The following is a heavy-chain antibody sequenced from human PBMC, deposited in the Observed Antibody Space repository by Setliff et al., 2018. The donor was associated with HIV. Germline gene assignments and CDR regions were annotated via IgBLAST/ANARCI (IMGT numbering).Heavy chain of an antibody. CDR1: GFSLSTYS. CDR2: ISSDSRTT. J-gene: IGHJ1*01. D-gene: IGHD3-22*01. V-gene: IGHV3-48*01. CDR3: VRDLVYYYDNSGSFYVAEYLQH. Sequence: GGSLRLSCIASGFSLSTYSMNWVRQAPGKGLEWISYISSDSRTTYYADSVKGRFTISRDDAKTSLYLQVNSLRAEDTAVYYCVRDLVYYYDNSGSFYVAEYLQHWGQGTLVTVSS.